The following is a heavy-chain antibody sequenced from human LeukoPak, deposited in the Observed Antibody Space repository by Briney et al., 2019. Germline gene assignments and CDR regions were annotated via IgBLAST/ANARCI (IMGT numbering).Heavy chain of an antibody. Sequence: PSESLSLTCTVSGGSISNFYWSWIRQPPGKGLEWIGYIYHSGSTSYNLSLKSRVTVSVDTSKNQFSLKLTSVTAADTAVYYCARGYYGAVTFDYWGQGALVTVSS. V-gene: IGHV4-59*01. D-gene: IGHD3-3*01. CDR1: GGSISNFY. J-gene: IGHJ4*02. CDR3: ARGYYGAVTFDY. CDR2: IYHSGST.